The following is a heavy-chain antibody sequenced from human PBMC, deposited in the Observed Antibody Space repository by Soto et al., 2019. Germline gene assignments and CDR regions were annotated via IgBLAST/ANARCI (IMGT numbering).Heavy chain of an antibody. D-gene: IGHD1-7*01. CDR1: GYNFIAQN. J-gene: IGHJ3*01. CDR2: MNPNSGGS. Sequence: QVHLVQSGAEVKKPGASVKVSCMASGYNFIAQNIHWVRQAPGLGLEWIGKMNPNSGGSDYAQEFQGRVTVTRDTAISTVYMELTSLKSDDAAVYYCARERHLNSPSDAFDLWGQGTMVIVSS. CDR3: ARERHLNSPSDAFDL. V-gene: IGHV1-2*02.